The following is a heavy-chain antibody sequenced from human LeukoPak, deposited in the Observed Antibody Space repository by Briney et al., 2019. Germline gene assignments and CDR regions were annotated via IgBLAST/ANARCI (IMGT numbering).Heavy chain of an antibody. J-gene: IGHJ4*02. CDR2: INPSGGST. CDR3: ARDTSTYYYDSSGPAGTLDY. V-gene: IGHV1-46*01. D-gene: IGHD3-22*01. CDR1: GYTFTGYY. Sequence: GASVKVSCKASGYTFTGYYMHWVRQAPGQGLEWMGIINPSGGSTSYAQKFQGRVTMTRDMSTSTVYMELSSLRSEDTAVYYCARDTSTYYYDSSGPAGTLDYWGQGTLVTVSS.